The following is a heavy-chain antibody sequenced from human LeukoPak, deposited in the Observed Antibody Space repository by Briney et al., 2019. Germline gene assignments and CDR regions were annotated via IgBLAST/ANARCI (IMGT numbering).Heavy chain of an antibody. CDR2: INWNGGTT. D-gene: IGHD2-21*01. Sequence: GGSLRLSCAASGITFDDFGMSWVRQAPGKGLEWVSGINWNGGTTAYADSVKGRFTISRDNAKNSQYPQMNSLRAEDTALYYCARENGCGGDCYYFDYWGQGTLVTASS. V-gene: IGHV3-20*04. CDR3: ARENGCGGDCYYFDY. CDR1: GITFDDFG. J-gene: IGHJ4*02.